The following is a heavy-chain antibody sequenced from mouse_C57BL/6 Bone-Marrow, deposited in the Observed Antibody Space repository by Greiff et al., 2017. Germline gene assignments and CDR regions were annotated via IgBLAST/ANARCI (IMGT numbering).Heavy chain of an antibody. J-gene: IGHJ2*01. CDR1: GFNIKNTY. V-gene: IGHV14-3*01. CDR2: IDPANGNT. CDR3: ARDFPDYYGSSYDY. Sequence: VQLQQSVAELVRPGASVKLSCTASGFNIKNTYMHWVKQRPEQGLAWIGRIDPANGNTKYAPKFPGKATITADTSSNTAYLQLSSLTAEDTAIYYSARDFPDYYGSSYDYWGQGTTLTVSS. D-gene: IGHD1-1*01.